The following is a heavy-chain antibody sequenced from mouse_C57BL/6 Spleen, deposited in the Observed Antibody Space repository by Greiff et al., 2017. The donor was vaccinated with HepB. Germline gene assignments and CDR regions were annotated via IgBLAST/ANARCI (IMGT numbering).Heavy chain of an antibody. CDR1: EYEFPSHD. CDR3: ARSHYGSRGWYFDV. D-gene: IGHD1-1*01. CDR2: INSDGGST. V-gene: IGHV5-2*01. Sequence: EVQLVESGGGLVQPGESLKLSCESNEYEFPSHDMSWVRKTPEKRLELVAAINSDGGSTYYPDTMERRFIISRDKTKKTLYLQMSSLRSEDTALYYCARSHYGSRGWYFDVWGTGTTVTVSS. J-gene: IGHJ1*03.